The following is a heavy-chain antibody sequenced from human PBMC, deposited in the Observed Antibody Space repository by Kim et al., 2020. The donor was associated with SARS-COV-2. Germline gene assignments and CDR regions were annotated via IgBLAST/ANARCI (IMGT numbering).Heavy chain of an antibody. CDR3: ATGIYGSFPH. Sequence: GRTYYEASVRGRFTVSRDNSRNSLYLQMNGLRAEDTAIYYCATGIYGSFPHWGRGTLVTVSS. V-gene: IGHV3-23*01. J-gene: IGHJ4*02. D-gene: IGHD2-15*01. CDR2: GRT.